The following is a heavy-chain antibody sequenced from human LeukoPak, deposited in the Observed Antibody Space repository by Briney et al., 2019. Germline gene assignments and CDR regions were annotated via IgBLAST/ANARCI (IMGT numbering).Heavy chain of an antibody. CDR1: GFSFTSYG. V-gene: IGHV3-33*06. Sequence: PGRSLRLSCAASGFSFTSYGMHWVRQAPGEGLEWVSVIWADGSNKYYADSVKGRFTISRDNSKNTLYLQINSLRTEDTAVYYCAKGSRETDFDLWGHGTLVTVSS. J-gene: IGHJ4*01. CDR3: AKGSRETDFDL. D-gene: IGHD1-26*01. CDR2: IWADGSNK.